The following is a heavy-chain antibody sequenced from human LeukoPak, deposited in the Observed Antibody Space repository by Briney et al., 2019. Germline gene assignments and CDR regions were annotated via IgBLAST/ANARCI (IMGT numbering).Heavy chain of an antibody. CDR3: ARATPWLLPGY. D-gene: IGHD3-22*01. V-gene: IGHV4-34*01. CDR1: SGSFKDYY. CDR2: IYDTGNT. J-gene: IGHJ4*02. Sequence: SETLSLTCAVYSGSFKDYYWSWIRQPPGKGLEWIGHIYDTGNTNYNPSLESRVTISVDTSKNQSSLRLTSVTAADTAVYFCARATPWLLPGYWGQGTLVTVSS.